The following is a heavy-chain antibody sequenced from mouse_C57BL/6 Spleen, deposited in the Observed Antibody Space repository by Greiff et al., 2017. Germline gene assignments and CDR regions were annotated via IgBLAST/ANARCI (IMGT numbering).Heavy chain of an antibody. D-gene: IGHD2-5*01. J-gene: IGHJ2*01. V-gene: IGHV5-4*03. Sequence: VTLVESGGGLVKPGGSLKLSCAASGFTFSSYAMSWVRQTPEKRLEWVATISDGGSYTYYPDNVKGRFTISRDNAKNNLYLQMSHLKSEDTAMYYCARAYYSNSFDYWGQGTTLTVSS. CDR2: ISDGGSYT. CDR3: ARAYYSNSFDY. CDR1: GFTFSSYA.